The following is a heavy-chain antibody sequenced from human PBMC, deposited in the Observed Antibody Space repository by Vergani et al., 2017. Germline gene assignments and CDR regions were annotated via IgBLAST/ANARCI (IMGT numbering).Heavy chain of an antibody. CDR2: IYYSGST. Sequence: QVQLQESGPGLVKPSQTLSLTCTVSGGSISSGGYYWSWIRQHPGKGLEWIGYIYYSGSTYYNPSLKSRVTISVDTSKNQFSLKLSSVTAADTAVYYCARARCSSTSCYYYGMDVWGQGTTVTVSS. CDR1: GGSISSGGYY. J-gene: IGHJ6*02. V-gene: IGHV4-31*03. CDR3: ARARCSSTSCYYYGMDV. D-gene: IGHD2-2*01.